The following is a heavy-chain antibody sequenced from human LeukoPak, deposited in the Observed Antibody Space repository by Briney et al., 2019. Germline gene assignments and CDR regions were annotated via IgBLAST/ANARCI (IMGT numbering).Heavy chain of an antibody. D-gene: IGHD2-15*01. Sequence: PSETLSLTCAVSGDSIRSYYWSWIRQPAGKGLEWIGRIYTSGSTNYNPSLKSRVTMSVDTSKNQFSLKLSSVTAAHTAVYYCARDPPALHDWFARGSQPSLVTVSS. J-gene: IGHJ5*02. CDR2: IYTSGST. CDR1: GDSIRSYY. V-gene: IGHV4-4*07. CDR3: ARDPPALHDWFAR.